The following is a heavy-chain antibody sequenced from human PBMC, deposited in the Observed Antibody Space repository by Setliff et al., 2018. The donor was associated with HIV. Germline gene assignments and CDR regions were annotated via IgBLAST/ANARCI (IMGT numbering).Heavy chain of an antibody. V-gene: IGHV1-69*13. D-gene: IGHD4-4*01. Sequence: ASVKVSCKASGGTFSKDAINWVREAPGQGLEWMGGIIPIFSTTTYAQKFQGRVTITADDSTSTVYMELSSLKSEDTAMYYCARDEGMTTRRGRFDPWGQGTLVTVSS. J-gene: IGHJ5*02. CDR3: ARDEGMTTRRGRFDP. CDR1: GGTFSKDA. CDR2: IIPIFSTT.